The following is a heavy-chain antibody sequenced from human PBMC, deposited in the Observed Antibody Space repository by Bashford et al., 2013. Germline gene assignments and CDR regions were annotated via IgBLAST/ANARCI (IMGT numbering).Heavy chain of an antibody. D-gene: IGHD3-16*01. Sequence: SETLSLTCTVSGGSISSGGYYWSWIRQHPGKGLEWIGYIYYSGSTYYNPSLKSRVTISVDTSKNQFSLKLSSVTAADTAVYYCARGPFGISGYWGQGTLVTVSS. V-gene: IGHV4-31*03. J-gene: IGHJ4*02. CDR1: GGSISSGGYY. CDR3: ARGPFGISGY. CDR2: IYYSGST.